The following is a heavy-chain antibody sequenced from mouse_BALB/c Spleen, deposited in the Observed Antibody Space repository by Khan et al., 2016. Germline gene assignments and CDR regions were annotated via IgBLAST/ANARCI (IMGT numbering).Heavy chain of an antibody. J-gene: IGHJ2*01. CDR2: ISSGGST. Sequence: EVELVESGGGLVKPGGSLKLSCAASGFTFSSYAMSWVRQTPEKRLEWVASISSGGSTYYPDSVKGRFTISTDNARNILYLQMSSLRSEDTAMYYCARGGNYYFDYWGQGTTLTVSS. V-gene: IGHV5-6-5*01. D-gene: IGHD2-1*01. CDR3: ARGGNYYFDY. CDR1: GFTFSSYA.